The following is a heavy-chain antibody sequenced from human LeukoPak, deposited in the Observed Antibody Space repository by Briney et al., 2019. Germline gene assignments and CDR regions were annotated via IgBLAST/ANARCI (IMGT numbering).Heavy chain of an antibody. CDR3: ARDRDKEAARAFDY. CDR2: ISSTSNYI. Sequence: PGGSLRLSCAVSGFNFNTYSMNWVRQAPGKGPEWVSSISSTSNYIYYAESVKGRFAVSRDNAKNSLYLQMNSLRADDTAVYYCARDRDKEAARAFDYWGQGTLVTVSS. CDR1: GFNFNTYS. J-gene: IGHJ4*02. V-gene: IGHV3-21*01. D-gene: IGHD6-6*01.